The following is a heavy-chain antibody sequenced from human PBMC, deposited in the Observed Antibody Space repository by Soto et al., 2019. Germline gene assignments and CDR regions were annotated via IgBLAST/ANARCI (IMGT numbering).Heavy chain of an antibody. CDR1: GGSISSYY. Sequence: SETLSLTCTVSGGSISSYYWSWIRQPPGKGLEWIGYIYHSGSTNYNPSLKSRVTISVDRSKNQFSLKLSSVTAADTAVYYCARSRGAAAGMRDWFDPWGQGTLVTVSS. D-gene: IGHD6-13*01. V-gene: IGHV4-59*12. CDR2: IYHSGST. J-gene: IGHJ5*02. CDR3: ARSRGAAAGMRDWFDP.